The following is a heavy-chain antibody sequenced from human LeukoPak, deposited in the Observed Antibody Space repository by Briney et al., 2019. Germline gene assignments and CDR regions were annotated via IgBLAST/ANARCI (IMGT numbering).Heavy chain of an antibody. J-gene: IGHJ2*01. CDR3: VGARDYYDSSGYSYWYFDL. V-gene: IGHV3-7*04. CDR2: IKQDGSEK. D-gene: IGHD3-22*01. Sequence: PGGSLRLSCVASGFTFSSYWMSWVRQAPGKGLEWVANIKQDGSEKHYVDSVQGRFTISRDNAKNSLYLQMNSLRAVDTAVYYCVGARDYYDSSGYSYWYFDLWGRGTLVTVTS. CDR1: GFTFSSYW.